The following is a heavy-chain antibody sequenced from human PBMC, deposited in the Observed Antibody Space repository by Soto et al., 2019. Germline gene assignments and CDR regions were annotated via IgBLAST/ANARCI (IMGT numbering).Heavy chain of an antibody. Sequence: SETLSLTCAVYGGSFSGYYWSWIRQPPGKGLEWIGEINHSGSTNYNPSLKSRVTISVDTSKNQFSLKLSSVTAADTAVYYCARGSQYCSGGSCYNWFDPWGQGTLVTVSS. CDR1: GGSFSGYY. CDR2: INHSGST. CDR3: ARGSQYCSGGSCYNWFDP. V-gene: IGHV4-34*01. D-gene: IGHD2-15*01. J-gene: IGHJ5*02.